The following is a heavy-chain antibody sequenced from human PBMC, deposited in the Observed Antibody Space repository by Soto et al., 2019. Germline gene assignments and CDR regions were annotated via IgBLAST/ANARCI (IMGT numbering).Heavy chain of an antibody. Sequence: GGSLRLSCAASGFTFSTYAMSWVRQAPGKGLEWVSGIGASGAGTYYAESVKGRFTISRDNSKNTLHLQMNSLRAEDTAVYYCELRKTGSFFDYWGRGTLVTVSS. CDR2: IGASGAGT. CDR1: GFTFSTYA. CDR3: ELRKTGSFFDY. D-gene: IGHD3-10*01. J-gene: IGHJ4*02. V-gene: IGHV3-23*01.